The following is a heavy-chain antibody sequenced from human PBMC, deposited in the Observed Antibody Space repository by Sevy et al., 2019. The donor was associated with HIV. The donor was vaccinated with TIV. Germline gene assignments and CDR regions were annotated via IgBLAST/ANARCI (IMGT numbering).Heavy chain of an antibody. CDR2: IDPNSGGT. D-gene: IGHD3-3*01. Sequence: ASVKVSCKASGYTFTGYYMHWVRQAPGQGIEWMGWIDPNSGGTNYAQKFQGRVTMTRDTSISTAYMELSRLRSDDTAVYYCARERSVTIIPHLDYLGQGTMVTVSS. CDR3: ARERSVTIIPHLDY. J-gene: IGHJ4*02. CDR1: GYTFTGYY. V-gene: IGHV1-2*02.